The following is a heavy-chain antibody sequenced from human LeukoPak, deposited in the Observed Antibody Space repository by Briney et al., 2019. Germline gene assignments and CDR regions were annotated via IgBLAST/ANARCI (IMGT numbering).Heavy chain of an antibody. D-gene: IGHD2-2*01. CDR3: ASTDPGDIVVVPAAFLDAFDI. CDR2: IYHSGST. Sequence: SETLSLTCTVSGGSISSGGYYWSWIRQPPGKGLEWIGYIYHSGSTYYNPSLKSRVTISVDRSKNQFSLKLSSVTAADTAVYYCASTDPGDIVVVPAAFLDAFDIWGQGTMVTVSS. CDR1: GGSISSGGYY. V-gene: IGHV4-30-2*01. J-gene: IGHJ3*02.